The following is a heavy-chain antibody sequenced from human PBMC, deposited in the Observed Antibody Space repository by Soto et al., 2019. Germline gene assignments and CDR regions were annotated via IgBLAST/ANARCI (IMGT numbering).Heavy chain of an antibody. CDR2: INADGSYR. CDR3: ARTFTPALTPGDDFAF. Sequence: EVQLVESGGGLVQPGGSLGLSCEASGFTFSHYWMHWVRQVPGKGLVWVSRINADGSYRSYADFAKGRFTISRDNAQDTVSLQMNSLSDEDTAFYHCARTFTPALTPGDDFAFWGQGTLVTVSS. V-gene: IGHV3-74*01. CDR1: GFTFSHYW. D-gene: IGHD3-10*01. J-gene: IGHJ4*02.